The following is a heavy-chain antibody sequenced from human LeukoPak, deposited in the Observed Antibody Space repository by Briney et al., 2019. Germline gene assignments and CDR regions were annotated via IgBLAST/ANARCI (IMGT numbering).Heavy chain of an antibody. V-gene: IGHV3-23*01. D-gene: IGHD5-12*01. CDR3: AKDLDIVATITGN. J-gene: IGHJ4*02. CDR1: GFTFSNFA. Sequence: GGSLRLSCVASGFTFSNFAMSWVRQAPGKGLEWVSGVSGSGGSTYYADSVKGRFTISRDNSKNTLYLQMNSLRAEDTAVYYCAKDLDIVATITGNWGQGTLVTVSS. CDR2: VSGSGGST.